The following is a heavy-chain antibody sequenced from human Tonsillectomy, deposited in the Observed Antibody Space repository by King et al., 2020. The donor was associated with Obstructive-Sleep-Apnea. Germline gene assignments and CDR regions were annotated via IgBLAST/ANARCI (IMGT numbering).Heavy chain of an antibody. D-gene: IGHD6-19*01. V-gene: IGHV3-33*01. CDR2: IWYDGSNK. CDR3: ARDPQSSGWTEFDY. Sequence: VQLVESGGGVVQPGRSLRLSCAASGFTFSSYGMHWVRQAPGKGLEWVAVIWYDGSNKYYADSVKGRFTISRDNSKNTLYLQMNSLRAEDTAVYYCARDPQSSGWTEFDYWGQGPLVTVSS. J-gene: IGHJ4*02. CDR1: GFTFSSYG.